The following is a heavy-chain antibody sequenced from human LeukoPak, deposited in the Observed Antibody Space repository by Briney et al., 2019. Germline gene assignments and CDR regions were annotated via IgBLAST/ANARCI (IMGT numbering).Heavy chain of an antibody. J-gene: IGHJ4*02. V-gene: IGHV3-73*01. CDR3: TRHRTGFDY. CDR1: GFTFSNAW. CDR2: IRSKANSYAT. Sequence: GGSLRLSCAASGFTFSNAWMSWVRQAPGKGLEWVGRIRSKANSYATAYAASVKGRFTISRDDSKNTAYLQMNSLKTEDTAVYYCTRHRTGFDYWGQGTLVTVSS.